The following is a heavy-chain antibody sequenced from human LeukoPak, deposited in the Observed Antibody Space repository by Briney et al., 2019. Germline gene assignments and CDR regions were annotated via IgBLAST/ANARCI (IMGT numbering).Heavy chain of an antibody. Sequence: GGSLRLSCAASGFTFSSYGMHWVRQAPGKGLEWVAVISYDGSNKYYADSVKGRFTISRDNSKNTLYLQMNSLRAEDTAVYYRAKALVRGYSGYDSLWSQGTLVTVSS. CDR2: ISYDGSNK. J-gene: IGHJ4*02. CDR3: AKALVRGYSGYDSL. V-gene: IGHV3-30*18. D-gene: IGHD5-12*01. CDR1: GFTFSSYG.